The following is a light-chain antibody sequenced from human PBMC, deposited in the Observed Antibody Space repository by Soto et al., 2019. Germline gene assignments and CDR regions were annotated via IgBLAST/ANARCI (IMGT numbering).Light chain of an antibody. Sequence: QSVLTQPRSVSGSPGQSVTISCTGTSSDVGGYNYVSWYQQHPGKAPKHIIYDVNKRPSGVPGRLSASKSGNTASLTISGLQAEDEADYYCSSYTTTKNCVFGTGTKVTV. CDR1: SSDVGGYNY. CDR2: DVN. CDR3: SSYTTTKNCV. V-gene: IGLV2-11*01. J-gene: IGLJ1*01.